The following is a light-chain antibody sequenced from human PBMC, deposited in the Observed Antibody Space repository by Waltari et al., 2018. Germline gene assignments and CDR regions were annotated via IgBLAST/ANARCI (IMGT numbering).Light chain of an antibody. CDR1: QSVRSNF. Sequence: EIVLTQSPGTLSLSPGERATLSCRASQSVRSNFLAWYQQKPGQAPRLLLYGASSRAFGIPDRFSGSGSWTDFTLTINRVEPEDFAVYYCQQYGTSAVTFGQGTKLEIK. CDR3: QQYGTSAVT. J-gene: IGKJ2*01. CDR2: GAS. V-gene: IGKV3-20*01.